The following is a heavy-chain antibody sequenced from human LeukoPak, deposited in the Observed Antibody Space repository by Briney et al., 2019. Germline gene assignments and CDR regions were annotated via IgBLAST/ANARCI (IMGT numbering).Heavy chain of an antibody. D-gene: IGHD6-13*01. CDR2: ISGSGGST. V-gene: IGHV3-23*01. CDR1: GFTFSSDG. J-gene: IGHJ4*02. Sequence: GGSLRLSCAASGFTFSSDGMSWVRQAPGKGLEWVSAISGSGGSTYYAVSVKGRFTISRGNSKNTLYLQMNSLRAEDTAVYYCAKDRPRYTSRWYSVYFDYWGQGTLVTVSS. CDR3: AKDRPRYTSRWYSVYFDY.